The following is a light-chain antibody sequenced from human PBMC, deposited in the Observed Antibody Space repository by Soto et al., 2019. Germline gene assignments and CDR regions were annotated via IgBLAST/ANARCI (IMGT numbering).Light chain of an antibody. J-gene: IGKJ1*01. CDR3: QQYYGSPPWT. CDR2: WAS. Sequence: DIMMTQSPDSLAVSLGERATIYCKSSRSILYSSNNMNYLAWYQQKPGQCPKLLIYWASTRESGVPDRFSGSGSGTDFTLTISSLQAEDAAIYYCQQYYGSPPWTFGQGTKVEVK. V-gene: IGKV4-1*01. CDR1: RSILYSSNNMNY.